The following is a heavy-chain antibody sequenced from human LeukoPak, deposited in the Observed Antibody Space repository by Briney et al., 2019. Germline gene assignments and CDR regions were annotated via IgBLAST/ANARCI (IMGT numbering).Heavy chain of an antibody. D-gene: IGHD2-2*01. CDR2: ISANGDST. V-gene: IGHV3-64*01. Sequence: GGSLRLSCAASGFTLSSYSMHWVRQAPGKGLEYVSAISANGDSTYYANSVEGRFIISRDNSKNTLYLQMNTLRAEDTAVYYCVTYQLLLYGFDYWGQGTLVTVSS. J-gene: IGHJ4*02. CDR3: VTYQLLLYGFDY. CDR1: GFTLSSYS.